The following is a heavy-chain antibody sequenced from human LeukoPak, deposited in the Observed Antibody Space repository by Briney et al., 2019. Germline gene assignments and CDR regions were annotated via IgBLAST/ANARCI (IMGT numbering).Heavy chain of an antibody. Sequence: GGSLSLSCAASGFTFSSYGVHWVRQAPGKGLEWVSLIWFDGSNEYYADSVKGRFTISRDNSKNTLYLQMNTLSAEDTAVYYCARDRGYNYGHAFGIWGQGTMVTVSS. V-gene: IGHV3-33*01. CDR1: GFTFSSYG. J-gene: IGHJ3*02. D-gene: IGHD5-18*01. CDR2: IWFDGSNE. CDR3: ARDRGYNYGHAFGI.